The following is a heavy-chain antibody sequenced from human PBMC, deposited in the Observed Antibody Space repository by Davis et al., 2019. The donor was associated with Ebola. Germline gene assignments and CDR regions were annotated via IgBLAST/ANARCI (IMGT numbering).Heavy chain of an antibody. D-gene: IGHD3-9*01. J-gene: IGHJ5*02. CDR3: ARAKDAIYDILTGYWGVDP. CDR2: INTNTGDP. V-gene: IGHV7-4-1*02. Sequence: ASVKVSCKASGYTFTSYAINWVRQAPGQGLEWMGWINTNTGDPTYAQDFRGRFLFSLDTSVSTTYLQISSLKAEDTAVYYCARAKDAIYDILTGYWGVDPWGQGTLVTVSS. CDR1: GYTFTSYA.